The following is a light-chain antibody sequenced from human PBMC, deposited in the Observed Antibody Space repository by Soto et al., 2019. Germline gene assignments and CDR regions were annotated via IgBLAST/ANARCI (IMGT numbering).Light chain of an antibody. CDR3: QQYKSYSYT. V-gene: IGKV1-5*01. CDR1: ESISNW. J-gene: IGKJ2*01. Sequence: DIQMTQSPSILSASVGDRVAITCRASESISNWLAWYQQKPGKAPKVLIYDASRFQSGVPERFSGRGSGTEFTLTISSLQADDIATYYCQQYKSYSYTFGQGTNLEI. CDR2: DAS.